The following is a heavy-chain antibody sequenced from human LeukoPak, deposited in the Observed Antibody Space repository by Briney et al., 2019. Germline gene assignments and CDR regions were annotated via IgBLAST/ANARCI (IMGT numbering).Heavy chain of an antibody. Sequence: GGSLRLSCAASGFTFSSYEMNWVRQAPGKGLEWVAFIRYDGSNKYYADSVKGRFTISRDNSKNTLYLQMNSLRAEDTAVYYCAKGDLKVDYWGQGTLVTVSS. CDR1: GFTFSSYE. V-gene: IGHV3-30*02. J-gene: IGHJ4*02. CDR3: AKGDLKVDY. D-gene: IGHD3-16*01. CDR2: IRYDGSNK.